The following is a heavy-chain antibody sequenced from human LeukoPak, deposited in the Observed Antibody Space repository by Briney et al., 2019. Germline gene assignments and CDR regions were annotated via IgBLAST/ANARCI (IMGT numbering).Heavy chain of an antibody. CDR1: GGSISSSSYY. V-gene: IGHV4-39*01. CDR3: ARTRYYYNSRSYGAPYYFDY. D-gene: IGHD3-10*01. Sequence: SETLSLTCTVSGGSISSSSYYWGWIRQPPGKGLEWIGSIYYSGSTYYNPSLKSRVSISVHTSKNQFSLKLRSVTAADTAVYYCARTRYYYNSRSYGAPYYFDYWGQGTLVTVSS. J-gene: IGHJ4*02. CDR2: IYYSGST.